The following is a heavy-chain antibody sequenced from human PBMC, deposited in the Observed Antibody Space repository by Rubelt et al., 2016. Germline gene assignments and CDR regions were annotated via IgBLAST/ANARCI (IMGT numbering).Heavy chain of an antibody. Sequence: QVQLVESGGGVVQPGESLRLSCAASGFTFSSYGMHWVRQAPGKGLEWVAFIRYDGSNKYYADSVKGRFTISRDNSKNTLYLQMNSLRAEDTAVYYCAKGGNVVVTARLYYFDYWGQGTLVTVSS. J-gene: IGHJ4*02. D-gene: IGHD2-21*02. CDR2: IRYDGSNK. V-gene: IGHV3-30*02. CDR1: GFTFSSYG. CDR3: AKGGNVVVTARLYYFDY.